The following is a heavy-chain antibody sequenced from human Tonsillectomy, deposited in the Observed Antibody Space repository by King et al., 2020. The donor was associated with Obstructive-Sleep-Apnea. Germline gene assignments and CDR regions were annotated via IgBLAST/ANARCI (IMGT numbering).Heavy chain of an antibody. V-gene: IGHV4-59*08. Sequence: VQLQESGPGLVKPSETLSLTCTVSGGSISSYYWSWIRQPPGKGLEWIGYIYYCGSTNYNPSLKSRVTISVDTSKNQFSLKLSSVTAADTAVYYCARLLGVSSGNYYFDYWGQGTLVTVSS. J-gene: IGHJ4*02. CDR3: ARLLGVSSGNYYFDY. D-gene: IGHD6-19*01. CDR2: IYYCGST. CDR1: GGSISSYY.